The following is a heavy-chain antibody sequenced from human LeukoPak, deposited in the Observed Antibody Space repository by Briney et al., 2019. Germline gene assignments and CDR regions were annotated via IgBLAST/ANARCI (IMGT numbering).Heavy chain of an antibody. CDR3: SRSRLARLYGGNRRGAFDI. J-gene: IGHJ3*02. CDR1: GGSISGFY. CDR2: INRSGST. V-gene: IGHV4-34*01. Sequence: SETLSLTCTVSGGSISGFYWSWIRQPPGKGLEWIGEINRSGSTNYNPSLKSRVTISVDTSKNQFSLKLSSVTAADTAVYYCSRSRLARLYGGNRRGAFDIWGQGTMVTVSA. D-gene: IGHD4-23*01.